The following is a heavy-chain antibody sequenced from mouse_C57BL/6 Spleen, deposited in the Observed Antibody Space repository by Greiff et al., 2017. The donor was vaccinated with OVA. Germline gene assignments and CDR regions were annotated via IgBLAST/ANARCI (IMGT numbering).Heavy chain of an antibody. J-gene: IGHJ2*01. D-gene: IGHD1-1*01. CDR3: TGLRDFDY. CDR1: GFTFSNYW. Sequence: EVKGEESGGGLVQPGGSMNLSCVASGFTFSNYWMNWVRQPPEKGLEWVAQIRLKSDNYATNYAESVKGRFTITKDDSKSRVYLKMNNLRAEDTGMYYCTGLRDFDYWGQGTPLTVSA. V-gene: IGHV6-3*01. CDR2: IRLKSDNYAT.